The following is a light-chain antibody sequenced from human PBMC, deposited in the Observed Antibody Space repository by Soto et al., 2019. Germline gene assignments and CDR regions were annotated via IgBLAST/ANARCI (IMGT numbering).Light chain of an antibody. CDR1: QGISSW. J-gene: IGKJ2*01. CDR2: AGS. V-gene: IGKV1-12*01. Sequence: DIQMTQSPSSVSASVGDRVTITCRASQGISSWLAWYQQKPGKAPKLLIYAGSSLQSEAPPRFSRSGCATDLSFAISGLQPEDFATYYDQEAYCFPLSFGQGTKLESK. CDR3: QEAYCFPLS.